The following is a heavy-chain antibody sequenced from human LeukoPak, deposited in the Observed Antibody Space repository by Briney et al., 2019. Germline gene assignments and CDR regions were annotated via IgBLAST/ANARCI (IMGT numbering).Heavy chain of an antibody. CDR1: GFTFSSYG. CDR2: ISYDGSNK. CDR3: AKTNMVRGVTGYYFDY. V-gene: IGHV3-30*18. D-gene: IGHD3-10*01. Sequence: HSGRSLRLSWAASGFTFSSYGMHWVRQAPGKGLEWVAVISYDGSNKYYADSVKGRFTISRDNSKNTLYLQMNSLRAEDTAVYYCAKTNMVRGVTGYYFDYWGQGTLVTVSS. J-gene: IGHJ4*02.